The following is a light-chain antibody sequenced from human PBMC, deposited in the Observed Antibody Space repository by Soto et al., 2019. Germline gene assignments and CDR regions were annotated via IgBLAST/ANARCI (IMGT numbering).Light chain of an antibody. V-gene: IGKV3-20*01. J-gene: IGKJ1*01. Sequence: EIVLTQSPGTLSLSPGERATLSCRASQSVSSSYLAWYQQKPGQAPXLLIYGASNRATGIPDRFSGSGSGTDFTLTISRLEPEDFAVDYCQQYGSSGTFGQGTKVDIK. CDR3: QQYGSSGT. CDR2: GAS. CDR1: QSVSSSY.